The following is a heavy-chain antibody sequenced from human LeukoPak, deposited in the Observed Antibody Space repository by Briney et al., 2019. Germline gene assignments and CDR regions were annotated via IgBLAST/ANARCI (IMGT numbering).Heavy chain of an antibody. CDR3: ARTIRDWYFDP. CDR2: INPSGGST. D-gene: IGHD5-12*01. CDR1: GYTFTSYY. J-gene: IGHJ2*01. V-gene: IGHV1-46*01. Sequence: ASVKASCKASGYTFTSYYMHWVRQAPGQGLEWMGIINPSGGSTSYAQKFQGRVTMTRDTSTSTVYMELSSLRSEDTAVYYCARTIRDWYFDPWGRGTLVTVSS.